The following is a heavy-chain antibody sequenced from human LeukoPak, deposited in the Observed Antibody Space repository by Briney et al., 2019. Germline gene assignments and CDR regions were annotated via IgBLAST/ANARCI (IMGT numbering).Heavy chain of an antibody. Sequence: GESLKISCKGSGYSFTNYWIGWVRQMPGKGLEWMGIIYPGDSDTTYSPSFQGQVTISADRSINTAYLQWGSLKASDTGVYYCARREGYCSTTSCSYFDYWGQGTLVTVSS. CDR2: IYPGDSDT. V-gene: IGHV5-51*01. CDR1: GYSFTNYW. D-gene: IGHD2-2*01. CDR3: ARREGYCSTTSCSYFDY. J-gene: IGHJ4*02.